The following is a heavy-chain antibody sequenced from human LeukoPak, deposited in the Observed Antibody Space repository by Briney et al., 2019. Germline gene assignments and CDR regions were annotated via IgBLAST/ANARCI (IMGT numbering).Heavy chain of an antibody. V-gene: IGHV3-74*01. Sequence: GGSLRLSCAASGFTFSTYWMHWVRQAPGKGLVWVSCINSDGSSPSYADSVKSRFTISRDNAKNTVYLQMNSLRAEDTAVYYCARWGSSGWYPMDVWGQGTTVTVSS. CDR1: GFTFSTYW. CDR3: ARWGSSGWYPMDV. CDR2: INSDGSSP. J-gene: IGHJ6*02. D-gene: IGHD6-19*01.